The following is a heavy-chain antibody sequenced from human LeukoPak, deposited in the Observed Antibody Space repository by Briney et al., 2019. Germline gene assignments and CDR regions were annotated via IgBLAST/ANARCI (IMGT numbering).Heavy chain of an antibody. CDR1: GYTFTDYY. CDR2: VDPEDGET. Sequence: ASVKVSCKVTGYTFTDYYMHWVQQAPGKGLEWMGLVDPEDGETIYAEKFQGRVTITADTSTDTAYMELSSLRSEDTAVYYCATVAAHGYSYGTWGQGTLVTVSS. V-gene: IGHV1-69-2*01. J-gene: IGHJ4*02. D-gene: IGHD5-18*01. CDR3: ATVAAHGYSYGT.